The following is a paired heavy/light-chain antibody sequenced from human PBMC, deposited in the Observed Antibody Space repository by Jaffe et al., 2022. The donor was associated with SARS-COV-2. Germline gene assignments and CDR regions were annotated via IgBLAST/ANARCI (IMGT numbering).Light chain of an antibody. J-gene: IGLJ2*01. Sequence: QSVLTQPPSVSGAPGQRVTISCTGSSSNIGAGYDVHWFQQLPGTAPTLLIHGNFYRPSGVPDRFSGSKSGTSASLAISGLQPEDEADYYCQSYDYGLSGWVFGGGTKLTVL. CDR3: QSYDYGLSGWV. CDR2: GNF. CDR1: SSNIGAGYD. V-gene: IGLV1-40*01.
Heavy chain of an antibody. D-gene: IGHD6-13*01. Sequence: QMQLQESGPGLVKPSETLSLTCSVSGDSISSNLYYWGWIRQPPGKGLEWIGTIYYSGNTYYNPSLKSRVTMSVDTSKNQFSLNLTSVTAADTAVYYCARQRRGSTSWYFAYYYMDVWGKGTTVTVSS. V-gene: IGHV4-39*01. J-gene: IGHJ6*03. CDR3: ARQRRGSTSWYFAYYYMDV. CDR1: GDSISSNLYY. CDR2: IYYSGNT.